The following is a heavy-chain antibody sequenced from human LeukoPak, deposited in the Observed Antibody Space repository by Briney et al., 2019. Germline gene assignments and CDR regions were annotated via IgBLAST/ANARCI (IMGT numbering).Heavy chain of an antibody. CDR2: TSSSDAGT. CDR3: AKDHANTPVVTN. D-gene: IGHD2-21*02. CDR1: GFPLSSYA. Sequence: GGSLRLSCAVSGFPLSSYAMSWVRQAPGKGLEWVSATSSSDAGTYYADSVTGRFTVSRDNSKNTVDLQMNNLRVDDTAIYYCAKDHANTPVVTNWGQGILVSVSS. V-gene: IGHV3-23*01. J-gene: IGHJ4*02.